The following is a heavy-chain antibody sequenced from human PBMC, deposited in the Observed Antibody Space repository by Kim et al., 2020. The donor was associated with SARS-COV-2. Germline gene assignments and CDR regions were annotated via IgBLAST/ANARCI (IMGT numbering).Heavy chain of an antibody. J-gene: IGHJ4*02. Sequence: YADSVKGRFTISRDNSKNSLYLQMNSLRTEDTALYYCSKDYSSSFNGNDYWGQGTLVTVSS. D-gene: IGHD6-6*01. V-gene: IGHV3-43*01. CDR3: SKDYSSSFNGNDY.